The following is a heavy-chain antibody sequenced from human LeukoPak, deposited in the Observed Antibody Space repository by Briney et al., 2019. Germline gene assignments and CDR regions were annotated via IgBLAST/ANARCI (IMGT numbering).Heavy chain of an antibody. V-gene: IGHV3-23*01. D-gene: IGHD2-21*02. CDR3: AKDTEATDCGGDCYSPFDY. CDR1: GFTFSIYA. CDR2: ISGSGGDT. Sequence: QPGGSLRLSCAASGFTFSIYAMSWIRQAPGKGLEWVSGISGSGGDTYYADSVKGRFTISRDNSRNTLYLQMNSLRAEDTAVYYCAKDTEATDCGGDCYSPFDYWGQGTLVTVSS. J-gene: IGHJ4*02.